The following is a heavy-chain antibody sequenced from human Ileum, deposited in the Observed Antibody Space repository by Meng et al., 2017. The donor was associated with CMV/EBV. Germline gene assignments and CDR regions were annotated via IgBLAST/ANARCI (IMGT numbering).Heavy chain of an antibody. CDR1: GGSLTSYY. J-gene: IGHJ5*02. V-gene: IGHV4-4*07. Sequence: QLPLQESGPRLLQPSETLSLTCTVTGGSLTSYYWTWIRQPAGKGLEWIGRIHPTGTTDDNPSLRSRVSMSLDKSKNQFSLKLTSVTAADTAVYCCARAAARGVPVDLWGQGTLVTASS. D-gene: IGHD3-10*01. CDR3: ARAAARGVPVDL. CDR2: IHPTGTT.